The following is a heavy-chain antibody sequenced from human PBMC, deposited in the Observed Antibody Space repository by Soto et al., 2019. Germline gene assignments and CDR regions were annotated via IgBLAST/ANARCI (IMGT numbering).Heavy chain of an antibody. Sequence: EVQLVESGGGLVQPGGSLKLSCAAFVFTFSGSAMHWVRQASGKGLEWVGRIRSKANSYATAYAASVKGRFTISRDDSKNTAYLQMNSLKTEDTAVYYCTRHLLAGVDYYGSGSDSMDVWGQGTTVTVSS. CDR1: VFTFSGSA. CDR3: TRHLLAGVDYYGSGSDSMDV. J-gene: IGHJ6*02. CDR2: IRSKANSYAT. V-gene: IGHV3-73*01. D-gene: IGHD3-10*01.